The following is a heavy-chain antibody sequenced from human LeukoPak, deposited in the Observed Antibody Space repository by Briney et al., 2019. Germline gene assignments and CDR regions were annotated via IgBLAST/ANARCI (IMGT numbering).Heavy chain of an antibody. Sequence: SVKVSCKASGGTFSSYAISWVRQAPGQGLEWMGGIIPIFGTANYAQKFQGRVTITADESPSTAYMELSSLRSEDTAVYYCARVGPWVNPDYYYYYMDVWGKGTTVTVSS. J-gene: IGHJ6*03. CDR2: IIPIFGTA. CDR1: GGTFSSYA. V-gene: IGHV1-69*13. D-gene: IGHD1-14*01. CDR3: ARVGPWVNPDYYYYYMDV.